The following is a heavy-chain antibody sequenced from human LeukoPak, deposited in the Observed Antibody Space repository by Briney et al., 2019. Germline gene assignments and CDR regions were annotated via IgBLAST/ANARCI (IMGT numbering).Heavy chain of an antibody. J-gene: IGHJ4*02. Sequence: GSLRLSCAASGFTFSSYGMHWVRQAPGKGLEWVAVISYDGSNKYYADSVKGRFTISRDNSKNTLYLQMNSLRAEDTAVYYCAKLIGSNDYWGQGTLVTVSS. CDR3: AKLIGSNDY. V-gene: IGHV3-30*18. CDR2: ISYDGSNK. D-gene: IGHD3-9*01. CDR1: GFTFSSYG.